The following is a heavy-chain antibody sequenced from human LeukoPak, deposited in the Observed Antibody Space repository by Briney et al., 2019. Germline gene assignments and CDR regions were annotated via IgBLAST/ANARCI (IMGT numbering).Heavy chain of an antibody. CDR2: IYYGGST. CDR1: GGSISSYY. V-gene: IGHV4-59*01. J-gene: IGHJ6*02. Sequence: SETLSLTCTVSGGSISSYYWSWIRQPPGKGLEWIGYIYYGGSTNYNPSLKSRVTISVDTSKNQFSLKLSSVTAADTAVYYCARELVRGSSDYYGMDVWGQGTTVTASS. CDR3: ARELVRGSSDYYGMDV. D-gene: IGHD1-26*01.